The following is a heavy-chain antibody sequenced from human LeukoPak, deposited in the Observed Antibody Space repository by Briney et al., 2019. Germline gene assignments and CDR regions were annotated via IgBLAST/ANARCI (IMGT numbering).Heavy chain of an antibody. CDR2: IFSSSTYI. D-gene: IGHD2/OR15-2a*01. Sequence: PGGSLRLSCAASGFAFNTYSMNWVRQAPGKGLEWVSFIFSSSTYIYYTDSVKGRFTISRDNARNSLYLQMDNLRAEDTGVYYCARAFYDGFALDYWGQGTLVTASS. J-gene: IGHJ4*02. V-gene: IGHV3-21*03. CDR3: ARAFYDGFALDY. CDR1: GFAFNTYS.